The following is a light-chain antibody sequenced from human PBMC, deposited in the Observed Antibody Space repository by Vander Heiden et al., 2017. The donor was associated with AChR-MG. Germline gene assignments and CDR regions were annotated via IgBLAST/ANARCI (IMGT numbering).Light chain of an antibody. CDR2: GAS. CDR1: QSISSN. V-gene: IGKV3-15*01. CDR3: QQYNNWPLT. Sequence: EIVMTHSPATLSVSPGERATLSCRASQSISSNLAWYQQTPGQAPRLLIYGASTRATGIPARFSGSGSGTEFSLTISSLQSEDFAAYYCQQYNNWPLTFGGGTTVEIK. J-gene: IGKJ4*01.